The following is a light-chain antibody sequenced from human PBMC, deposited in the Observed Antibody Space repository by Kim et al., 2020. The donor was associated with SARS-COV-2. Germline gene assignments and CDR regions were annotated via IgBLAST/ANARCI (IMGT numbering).Light chain of an antibody. CDR1: NNDVGSHAL. CDR2: GDN. CDR3: CSYANGGTWV. V-gene: IGLV2-23*01. Sequence: GQSITTSCSGTNNDVGSHALVSWYQHHPGTAPNLVIYGDNQRPSGVSSRFSGATSGNTASLTISGLPPEDEADYYCCSYANGGTWVFGGGTQLTVL. J-gene: IGLJ3*02.